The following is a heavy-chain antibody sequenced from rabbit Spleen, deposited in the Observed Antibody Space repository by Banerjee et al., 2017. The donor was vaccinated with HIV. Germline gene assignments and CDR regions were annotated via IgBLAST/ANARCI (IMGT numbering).Heavy chain of an antibody. Sequence: QSLEESGGGLVKPGASLTLTCKASGFSLNSGYDMCWVRQAPGKGLEWIACIYGGDSGTTYYASWAKGRFTVSKTSSTTVTLQMTSLTAADTATYFCARDTGSSFSTYGMDLWGPGTLVTVS. D-gene: IGHD8-1*01. V-gene: IGHV1S40*01. CDR3: ARDTGSSFSTYGMDL. CDR1: GFSLNSGYD. J-gene: IGHJ6*01. CDR2: IYGGDSGTT.